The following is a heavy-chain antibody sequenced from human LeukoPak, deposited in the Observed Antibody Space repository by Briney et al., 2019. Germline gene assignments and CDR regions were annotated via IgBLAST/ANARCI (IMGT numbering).Heavy chain of an antibody. CDR1: GYTFTSYG. CDR3: ARGTYYDILTGETSNYYFHY. CDR2: ISAYNGNT. Sequence: GASVKVSCKASGYTFTSYGISWVRQAPGQGLEWMGWISAYNGNTNYAQKLQGRVTMTTDTSTSTAYMELRSLRSEDTAVYYCARGTYYDILTGETSNYYFHYWGQGTLVTVSS. V-gene: IGHV1-18*01. J-gene: IGHJ4*02. D-gene: IGHD3-9*01.